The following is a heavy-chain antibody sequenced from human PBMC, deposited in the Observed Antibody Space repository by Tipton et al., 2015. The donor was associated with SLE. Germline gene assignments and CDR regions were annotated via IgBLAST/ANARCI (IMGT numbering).Heavy chain of an antibody. Sequence: QSGPEVKKPGASVKVSCKASGYTFTAYYMHWVRQAPGQGLEWMGRINPNSGGTNYAQKFQGRVTMTRGTSITSAYMELSRLRSDDTAVYYCARFSASGFDPWGQGTLVTVSS. V-gene: IGHV1-2*06. J-gene: IGHJ5*02. CDR1: GYTFTAYY. CDR3: ARFSASGFDP. CDR2: INPNSGGT.